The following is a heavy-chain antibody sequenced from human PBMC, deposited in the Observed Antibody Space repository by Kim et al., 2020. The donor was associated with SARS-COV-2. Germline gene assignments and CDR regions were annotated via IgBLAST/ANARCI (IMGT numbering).Heavy chain of an antibody. CDR3: ARDRDLWFGGDYYYYYGMDV. J-gene: IGHJ6*02. CDR2: ISSSSSTI. V-gene: IGHV3-48*02. D-gene: IGHD3-10*01. Sequence: GGSLRLSCAASGFTFSSYSMNWVRQAPGKGLEWVSYISSSSSTIYYADSVKGRFTISRDNAKNSLYLQMNSLRDEDTAVYYCARDRDLWFGGDYYYYYGMDVWGQGTTVTVSS. CDR1: GFTFSSYS.